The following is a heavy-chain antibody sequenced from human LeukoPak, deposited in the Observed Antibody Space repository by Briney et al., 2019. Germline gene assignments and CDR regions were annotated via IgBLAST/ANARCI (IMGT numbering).Heavy chain of an antibody. D-gene: IGHD6-19*01. J-gene: IGHJ5*02. V-gene: IGHV4-39*07. Sequence: SETLSPTCTVSGGSIGSSSYYWGWIRQPPGKGLEWIGSIYYSGSTYYNPSLKSRVTISVDTSKNQFSLKLSSVTAADTAVYYCARAIIAVADNWFDPWGQGTLVTVSP. CDR1: GGSIGSSSYY. CDR2: IYYSGST. CDR3: ARAIIAVADNWFDP.